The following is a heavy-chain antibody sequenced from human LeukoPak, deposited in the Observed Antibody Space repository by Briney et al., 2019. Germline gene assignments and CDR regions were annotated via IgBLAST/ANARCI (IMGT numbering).Heavy chain of an antibody. CDR1: GGSISGTNW. D-gene: IGHD1-26*01. Sequence: SGTLSLTCGVSGGSISGTNWWSWVRQPPRQDLEWIGEISLAGQTNYNPSLNGRVTMSLDKSSNQLSLHLTSVTAADTATYFCSRESGPFCPFGYWGQGTLVIVSS. J-gene: IGHJ4*02. CDR2: ISLAGQT. CDR3: SRESGPFCPFGY. V-gene: IGHV4-4*02.